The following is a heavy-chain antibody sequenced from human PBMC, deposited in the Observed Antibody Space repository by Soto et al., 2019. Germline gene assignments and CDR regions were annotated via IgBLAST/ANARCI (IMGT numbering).Heavy chain of an antibody. CDR2: IYWDDDK. CDR1: GFSLSTSGVG. CDR3: AHRRGGYSGYDGPPNY. Sequence: SGPTMVNPTQTLTLTCTFSGFSLSTSGVGVGWIRQPPGKALEWLALIYWDDDKRYSPSLKSRLTITKDTSKNQVVLTMTNMDPVDTATYYCAHRRGGYSGYDGPPNYWGQGTLVTVSS. J-gene: IGHJ4*02. V-gene: IGHV2-5*02. D-gene: IGHD5-12*01.